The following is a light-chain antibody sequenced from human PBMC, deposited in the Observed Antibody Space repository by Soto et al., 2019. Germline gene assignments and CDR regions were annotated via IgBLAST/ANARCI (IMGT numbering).Light chain of an antibody. CDR1: QSISAY. CDR3: PQTYSSPYS. J-gene: IGKJ2*03. CDR2: AAS. Sequence: DIQLTQSPSSLSASVGDRLTITCRANQSISAYLSWYQQSPGKAPKLLMYAASNLQSGVPSRFSGSGSGTDFTITITSLRPEDFATYYCPQTYSSPYSFGQGTKVEIK. V-gene: IGKV1-39*01.